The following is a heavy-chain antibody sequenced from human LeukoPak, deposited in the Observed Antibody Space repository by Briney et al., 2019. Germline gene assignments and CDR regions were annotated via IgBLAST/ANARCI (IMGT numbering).Heavy chain of an antibody. J-gene: IGHJ4*02. CDR1: GYTFTSYA. CDR3: ARGSATAIHPDDYFDY. CDR2: INPNSGGT. V-gene: IGHV1-2*04. D-gene: IGHD2-21*02. Sequence: ASVKVSCKASGYTFTSYAMNWVRQAPGQGLEWMGWINPNSGGTNYAQKFQGWVTMTRDTSISTAYMELSRLRSDDTAVYYCARGSATAIHPDDYFDYWGQGTLVTVSS.